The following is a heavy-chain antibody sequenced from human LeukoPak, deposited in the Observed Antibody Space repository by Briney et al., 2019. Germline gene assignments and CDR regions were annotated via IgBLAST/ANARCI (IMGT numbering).Heavy chain of an antibody. J-gene: IGHJ3*02. CDR1: GFTFSSYA. CDR2: ISGSGGST. V-gene: IGHV3-23*01. D-gene: IGHD3-16*02. CDR3: AKLHDYVWGSYRRNAFDI. Sequence: GGSLRLSCAASGFTFSSYAMSWVRQAPGKGLEWVSAISGSGGSTYYADSVKGRFTIARDNSKNTLYLQMNSLRAEDTAVYYCAKLHDYVWGSYRRNAFDIWGQGTMFTVSS.